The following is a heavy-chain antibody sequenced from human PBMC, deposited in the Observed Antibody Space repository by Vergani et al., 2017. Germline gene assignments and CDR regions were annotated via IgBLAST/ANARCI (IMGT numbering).Heavy chain of an antibody. V-gene: IGHV4-39*01. D-gene: IGHD3-22*01. CDR1: GGSISSSSYY. CDR3: AGGNYDSSGYFDY. CDR2: IYYSGST. J-gene: IGHJ4*02. Sequence: QLQLQESGPGLVKPSETLSLTCTVSGGSISSSSYYWGWIRQPPGKGLEWIGSIYYSGSTYYNPSLKSRVTISVDTSKNQFSLKLSSVTAADTAVYYCAGGNYDSSGYFDYWGQGTLVTVSS.